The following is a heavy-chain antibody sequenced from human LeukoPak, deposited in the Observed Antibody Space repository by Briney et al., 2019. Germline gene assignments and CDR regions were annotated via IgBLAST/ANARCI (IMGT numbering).Heavy chain of an antibody. CDR1: AFIFSGHW. J-gene: IGHJ5*02. V-gene: IGHV3-53*01. CDR3: ARGPADP. Sequence: GGSLRLSCEGSAFIFSGHWMNWVRQTPGKGLEWVSVIYSGGSTYYADSVKGRFTISRDNSKNTLYLQMNSLRAEDTAVYYCARGPADPWGQGTLVTVSS. CDR2: IYSGGST.